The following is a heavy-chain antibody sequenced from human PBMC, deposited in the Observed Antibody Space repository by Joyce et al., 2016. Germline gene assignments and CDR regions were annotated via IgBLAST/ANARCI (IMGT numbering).Heavy chain of an antibody. D-gene: IGHD5-24*01. J-gene: IGHJ4*02. CDR1: GYTLAAYY. V-gene: IGHV1-2*02. CDR2: INPNTGDT. CDR3: AREDDLFDY. Sequence: QVQLVQSGAEVKKPGASVKVSCKGSGYTLAAYYMHWVRQAPGQGLEWMGWINPNTGDTKYAQKFQGRVTMTRDTSISTVHMELSRLRSDDTAVDYCAREDDLFDYWGQGTLVTVSS.